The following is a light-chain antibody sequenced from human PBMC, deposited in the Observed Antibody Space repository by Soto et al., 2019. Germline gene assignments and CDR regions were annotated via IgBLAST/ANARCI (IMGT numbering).Light chain of an antibody. CDR2: AAS. V-gene: IGKV1-16*02. Sequence: DIQMTQSPSSLSASIGDRVTITCRASQGINNYLAWFQQKPGRAPKSLIYAASSLQSGVPSKFSGSGSRTELTLSITGVLPQDCATHYCQQYNSYPLSFGQGTRLDIK. J-gene: IGKJ5*01. CDR1: QGINNY. CDR3: QQYNSYPLS.